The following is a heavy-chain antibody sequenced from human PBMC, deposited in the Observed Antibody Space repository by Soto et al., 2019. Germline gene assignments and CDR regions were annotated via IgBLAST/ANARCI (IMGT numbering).Heavy chain of an antibody. CDR2: ISYDGSNK. CDR3: AKTLGTYYYDSSGFDY. J-gene: IGHJ4*02. CDR1: GFTFSSYG. V-gene: IGHV3-30*18. Sequence: QVQLVESGGGVVQPGRSLRLSCAASGFTFSSYGMHWVRQAPGKGLEWVAVISYDGSNKYYADSVKGRFTISRDNSKNTLYLHMNSLRAEDTAVYYCAKTLGTYYYDSSGFDYWGQGTLVTVSS. D-gene: IGHD3-22*01.